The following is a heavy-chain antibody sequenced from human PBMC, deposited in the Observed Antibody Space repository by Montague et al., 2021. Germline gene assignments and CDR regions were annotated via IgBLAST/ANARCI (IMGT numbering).Heavy chain of an antibody. D-gene: IGHD1-14*01. CDR3: AVTNPYYYYGMDV. J-gene: IGHJ6*02. CDR1: GASISDYH. CDR2: IYYSRRT. V-gene: IGHV4-59*01. Sequence: ETLSLTCSVSGASISDYHWSWIRQPPGKGLEWIGYIYYSRRTNYNPSLKSRVTISVDTSKNQFSLKLSSVTAADTAFYYCAVTNPYYYYGMDVWGQGTTVTVSS.